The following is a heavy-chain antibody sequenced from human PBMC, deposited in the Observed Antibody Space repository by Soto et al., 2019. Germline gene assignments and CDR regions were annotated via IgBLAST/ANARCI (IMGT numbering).Heavy chain of an antibody. D-gene: IGHD3-10*01. CDR3: VHHGMSVRGGVASFAY. Sequence: EVQLVVSGGGLVQPGGSLRLSCVASGLNLSSTVMTWVRQAPGKGLEWVSSISGGGRTFYADSVKGRFTISRDNSKNTVDLKMNSLRGEDRAEYYCVHHGMSVRGGVASFAYWGHGTHVTVSS. CDR2: ISGGGRT. V-gene: IGHV3-23*04. CDR1: GLNLSSTV. J-gene: IGHJ4*01.